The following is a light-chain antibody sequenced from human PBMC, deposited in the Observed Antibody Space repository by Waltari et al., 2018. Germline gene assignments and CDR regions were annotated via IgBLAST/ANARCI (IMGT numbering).Light chain of an antibody. V-gene: IGLV2-14*01. J-gene: IGLJ1*01. CDR1: SSDLGAYSF. CDR3: SSYTSIIPPFL. Sequence: QSALTQPASVSGSPGQSITIPCTRSSSDLGAYSFVFLYQQHPGKAPKLMIYDVSHRPSGVSNRFSGSKSGNTASLTISGLQPEDEADYYCSSYTSIIPPFLFGTGTKVTVL. CDR2: DVS.